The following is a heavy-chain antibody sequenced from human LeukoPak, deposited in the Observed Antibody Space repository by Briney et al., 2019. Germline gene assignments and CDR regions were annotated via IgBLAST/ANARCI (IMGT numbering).Heavy chain of an antibody. CDR1: GFTFSSYW. CDR2: IKQDGSEK. Sequence: GGSLRLSCAASGFTFSSYWMSWVRQAPGKGLEWVANIKQDGSEKDYVDSVKGRFTISRDNAKNSLYLQMNSLRAEDTAVYYCARPGRYDFWRDYYYYYGMDVWGQGTTVTVSS. J-gene: IGHJ6*02. V-gene: IGHV3-7*05. D-gene: IGHD3-3*01. CDR3: ARPGRYDFWRDYYYYYGMDV.